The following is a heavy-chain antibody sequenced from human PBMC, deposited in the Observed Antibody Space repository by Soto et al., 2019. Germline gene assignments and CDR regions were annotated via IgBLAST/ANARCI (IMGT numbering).Heavy chain of an antibody. J-gene: IGHJ4*02. CDR3: VRVVASPGYPDY. Sequence: QVQLVQSGAEVRQPASSVKVSCKTSGGTFSSYAISWVRQAPGQGLAWMGGIVPIVDTENYAQKFQGRVTITADESTSTAYMELSRLRSDDTAVYYCVRVVASPGYPDYWGQGTLVPVSS. CDR1: GGTFSSYA. V-gene: IGHV1-69*12. D-gene: IGHD5-12*01. CDR2: IVPIVDTE.